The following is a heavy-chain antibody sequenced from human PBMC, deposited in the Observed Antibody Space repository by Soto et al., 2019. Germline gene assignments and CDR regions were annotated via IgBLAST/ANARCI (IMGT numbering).Heavy chain of an antibody. D-gene: IGHD4-17*01. Sequence: QVQLVESGGGVVQPGRSLRLSGAASGFTFSSYGMHWVRQAPGKGLEWVAVISYDGSNKYYADSVKGRLTISRDNSKNTLYLQMNSLRAEDSAVYYCAKDRAVTTYYYYYGMDVWGQGTTVTVSS. V-gene: IGHV3-30*18. J-gene: IGHJ6*02. CDR3: AKDRAVTTYYYYYGMDV. CDR2: ISYDGSNK. CDR1: GFTFSSYG.